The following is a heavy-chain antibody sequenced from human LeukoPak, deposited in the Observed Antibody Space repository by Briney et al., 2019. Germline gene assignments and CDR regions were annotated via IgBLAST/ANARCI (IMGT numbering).Heavy chain of an antibody. CDR1: GGSFSGYY. Sequence: SETLSLTCAVYGGSFSGYYWSWIRQPPGKGLEWIGEINHSGSSNYNPSLKSRVTISVDTSKNQFSLKLSSVTAADTAVYYCARQYAVAGTRWFDPWGQGTLVTVSS. V-gene: IGHV4-34*01. CDR2: INHSGSS. CDR3: ARQYAVAGTRWFDP. J-gene: IGHJ5*02. D-gene: IGHD6-19*01.